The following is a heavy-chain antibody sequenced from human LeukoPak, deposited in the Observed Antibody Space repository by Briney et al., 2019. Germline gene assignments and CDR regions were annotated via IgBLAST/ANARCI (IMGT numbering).Heavy chain of an antibody. CDR2: MNPNSGNT. CDR1: GYTFTSYD. Sequence: ASAKVSCKASGYTFTSYDINWVRQATGQGLEWMGWMNPNSGNTGYAQKFQGRVTMTRNTSISTAYMELSSLRSEDTAVYYCARGLIETQGLVIKSVLLWFGELSPWGQGTLVTVSS. D-gene: IGHD3-10*01. V-gene: IGHV1-8*01. J-gene: IGHJ5*02. CDR3: ARGLIETQGLVIKSVLLWFGELSP.